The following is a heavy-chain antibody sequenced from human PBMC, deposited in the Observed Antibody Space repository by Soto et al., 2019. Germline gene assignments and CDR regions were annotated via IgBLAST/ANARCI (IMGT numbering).Heavy chain of an antibody. CDR3: ARDLNPIWSGYYTPYYYYGMDV. V-gene: IGHV3-30*04. Sequence: GGSLRLSCAASGFTFSSYAMHWVRQAPGKGLEWVAVISYDGSNKYYADSVKGRFTISRDNSKNTLYLQMNSLRAEDTAVYYCARDLNPIWSGYYTPYYYYGMDVWGQGTTVTVSS. J-gene: IGHJ6*02. D-gene: IGHD3-3*01. CDR2: ISYDGSNK. CDR1: GFTFSSYA.